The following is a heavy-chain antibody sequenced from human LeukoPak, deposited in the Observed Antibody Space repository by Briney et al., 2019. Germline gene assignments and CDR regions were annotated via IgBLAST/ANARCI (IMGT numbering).Heavy chain of an antibody. Sequence: GGSLRLSCAASGFTFSSCTMNWVRQAPGKGLEWVSSISSSSSYIYYADSVKGRFTISRDNAKESLYLQMNSLRAEDTAVYYCARQGVGYDEPIDYWGQGTLVTVSS. CDR1: GFTFSSCT. D-gene: IGHD5-12*01. J-gene: IGHJ4*02. CDR3: ARQGVGYDEPIDY. CDR2: ISSSSSYI. V-gene: IGHV3-21*01.